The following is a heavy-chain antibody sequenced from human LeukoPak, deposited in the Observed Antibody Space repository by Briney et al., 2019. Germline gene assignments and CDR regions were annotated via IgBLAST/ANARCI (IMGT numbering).Heavy chain of an antibody. D-gene: IGHD3-3*01. Sequence: GGSLRLSCAASGFTFSSYEMNWVRQAPGKGLEGVSYISISGSTIYYADSVKGRFTISRDNAKNSLYLQMNSLRAEDTAVYYCAREVVTIFGVVIDPLDDYWGQGALVTVSS. V-gene: IGHV3-48*03. CDR2: ISISGSTI. CDR1: GFTFSSYE. J-gene: IGHJ4*02. CDR3: AREVVTIFGVVIDPLDDY.